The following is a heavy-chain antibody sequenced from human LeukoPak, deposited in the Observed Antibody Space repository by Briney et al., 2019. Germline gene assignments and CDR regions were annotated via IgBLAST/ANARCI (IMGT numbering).Heavy chain of an antibody. Sequence: GGSLRLSCAASGFTFSRNYMSWVRQAPGKGLEWVSIIYSGGSIYYADSVKGRFIISRDSSKNTLYLQMNFLRAEDTAVYYCARDPETYPRIAVAGHYGMDVWGQGTTVTVSS. D-gene: IGHD6-19*01. CDR2: IYSGGSI. CDR1: GFTFSRNY. J-gene: IGHJ6*02. V-gene: IGHV3-53*01. CDR3: ARDPETYPRIAVAGHYGMDV.